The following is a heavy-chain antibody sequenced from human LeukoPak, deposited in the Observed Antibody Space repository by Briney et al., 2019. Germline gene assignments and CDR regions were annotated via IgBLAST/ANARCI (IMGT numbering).Heavy chain of an antibody. V-gene: IGHV1-2*02. CDR3: VREGNELLSKNFDY. CDR2: INPHSGGT. CDR1: GVTFSGHY. J-gene: IGHJ4*02. D-gene: IGHD2-21*02. Sequence: GASVKVSCKASGVTFSGHYIHWVRQAPGQGREWMGYINPHSGGTSSPQKFQGRVAMTTDTSISAVYMELSSLTSDDTAMYYCVREGNELLSKNFDYWGQGSLVTVSS.